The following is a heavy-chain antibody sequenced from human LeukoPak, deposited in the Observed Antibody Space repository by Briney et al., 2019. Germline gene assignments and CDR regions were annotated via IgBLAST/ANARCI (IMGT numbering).Heavy chain of an antibody. CDR1: GYSISSDYY. CDR3: ASKLLWFGEDAFDI. J-gene: IGHJ3*02. V-gene: IGHV4-30-4*08. CDR2: IYYSGST. D-gene: IGHD3-10*01. Sequence: SETLSLTCAVSGYSISSDYYWSWIRQPPGKGLEWIGYIYYSGSTYYNPSLKSRVTISVDTSKNQFSLKLSSVTAADTAVYYCASKLLWFGEDAFDIWGQGTMVTVSS.